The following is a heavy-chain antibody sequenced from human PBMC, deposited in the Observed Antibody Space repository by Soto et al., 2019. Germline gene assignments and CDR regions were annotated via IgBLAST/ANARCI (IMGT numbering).Heavy chain of an antibody. J-gene: IGHJ5*02. CDR1: GLTFSSYG. CDR2: ISYDGSNK. D-gene: IGHD2-15*01. CDR3: AKDYGYCSGGSCYSSGWFAP. Sequence: GGSLRLSCAASGLTFSSYGMHWVRQAPGKGLEWVAVISYDGSNKYYADSVKGRFTISRDNSKNTLYLQMNSLRAEDTAVYYCAKDYGYCSGGSCYSSGWFAPWGQGTLVTVSS. V-gene: IGHV3-30*18.